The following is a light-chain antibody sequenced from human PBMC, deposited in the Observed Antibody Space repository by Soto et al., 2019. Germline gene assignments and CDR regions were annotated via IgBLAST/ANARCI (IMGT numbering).Light chain of an antibody. CDR2: GAS. Sequence: EIVLTQSPGTLSLSPGERATLSCRASQNLRSSLAWYQQKPGQAPRLLIFGASTRATGIPARFSGSGSGTDFTLTISRLEPEDFAVYYCQQYGSSPRTFGQGTKVDIK. V-gene: IGKV3-20*01. CDR1: QNLRSS. J-gene: IGKJ1*01. CDR3: QQYGSSPRT.